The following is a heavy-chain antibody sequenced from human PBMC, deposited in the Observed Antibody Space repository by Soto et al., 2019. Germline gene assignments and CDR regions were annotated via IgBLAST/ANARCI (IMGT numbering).Heavy chain of an antibody. CDR1: GGSISSGYY. J-gene: IGHJ3*02. CDR3: ASAGIILRSSGYYYVTNDAFDI. Sequence: SETLSLTCTVSGGSISSGYYWSWIRQHPVKGLEWIGYIYYSGNTYYNPSLKSRVSISLDTSKSQFSLKLDSVTAADTAVYYCASAGIILRSSGYYYVTNDAFDIWGQGTMVTVSS. V-gene: IGHV4-31*03. D-gene: IGHD3-22*01. CDR2: IYYSGNT.